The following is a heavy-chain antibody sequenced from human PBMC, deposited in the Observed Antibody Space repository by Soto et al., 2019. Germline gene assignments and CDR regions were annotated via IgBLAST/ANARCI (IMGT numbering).Heavy chain of an antibody. CDR2: IYYSGIT. Sequence: SETLSLTCTVSGGSISSSYYWSWIRQPPGKGLEWIGYIYYSGITNYNPSLKSRVTISVDTSKNQFSLKLSSVTAADTAVYYCARYKSNYYYGMDVWGQGATVTVSS. CDR3: ARYKSNYYYGMDV. J-gene: IGHJ6*02. CDR1: GGSISSSYY. V-gene: IGHV4-61*01. D-gene: IGHD1-20*01.